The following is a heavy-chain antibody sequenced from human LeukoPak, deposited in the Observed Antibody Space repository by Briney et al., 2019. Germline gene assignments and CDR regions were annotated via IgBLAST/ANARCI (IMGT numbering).Heavy chain of an antibody. CDR3: ARDLPYYDSSGYSIIDAFDV. CDR2: IHYSGST. V-gene: IGHV4-59*01. CDR1: GGSISSYY. D-gene: IGHD3-22*01. Sequence: PSETLSLTCTVSGGSISSYYWSWIRQPPGKGLEWIGYIHYSGSTNYNPSLKSSVTISVDTSKNQFSLKLSSVTAADTAVYFCARDLPYYDSSGYSIIDAFDVWGQGTMVTVSS. J-gene: IGHJ3*01.